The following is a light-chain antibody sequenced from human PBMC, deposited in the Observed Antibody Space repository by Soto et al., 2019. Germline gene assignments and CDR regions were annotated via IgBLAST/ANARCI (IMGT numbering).Light chain of an antibody. J-gene: IGKJ2*01. Sequence: DIQMTQSPSSLSTSVGERVTITCQASQDISNSLNWYQQKPGKAPNLLIYEASTLQTGVPSRFSGGGCGTHFTFTISNLQPEDIATYYCQHYDNLPRYTFGLGTKLEIK. V-gene: IGKV1-33*01. CDR1: QDISNS. CDR3: QHYDNLPRYT. CDR2: EAS.